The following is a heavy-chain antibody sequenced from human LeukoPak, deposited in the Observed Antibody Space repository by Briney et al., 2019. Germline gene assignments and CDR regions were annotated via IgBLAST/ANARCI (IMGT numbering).Heavy chain of an antibody. CDR1: GLTVSSNY. J-gene: IGHJ4*02. D-gene: IGHD6-19*01. Sequence: PGGSLRLSCAASGLTVSSNYMSWVRQAPGKGLEWVSALYGTGSTYYADSVKGRFTISRDNSKNTLFLQMNSLRGEDTAVYYCARGGTPGYSTGWIDYWGQGTLVTVSS. V-gene: IGHV3-53*05. CDR3: ARGGTPGYSTGWIDY. CDR2: LYGTGST.